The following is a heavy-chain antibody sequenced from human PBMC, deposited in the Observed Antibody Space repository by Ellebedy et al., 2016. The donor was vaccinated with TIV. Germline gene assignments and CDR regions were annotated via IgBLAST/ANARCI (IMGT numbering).Heavy chain of an antibody. D-gene: IGHD6-13*01. CDR2: INPNSGGT. V-gene: IGHV1-2*02. CDR3: ARGDSSSWYLFDY. J-gene: IGHJ4*02. CDR1: GYTFTGYY. Sequence: GGSLRLSCKASGYTFTGYYMHWVRQAPGQGLEWMGWINPNSGGTNYAQKFQGRVTMTRDTSISTAYMELSRLRSDDTAVYYCARGDSSSWYLFDYWGQGTLVTVSS.